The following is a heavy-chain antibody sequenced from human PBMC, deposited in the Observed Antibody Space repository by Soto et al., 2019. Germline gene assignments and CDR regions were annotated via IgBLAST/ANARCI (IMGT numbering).Heavy chain of an antibody. V-gene: IGHV3-15*01. Sequence: PGGSLRLSCAASGFTFSNAWMSWVRQAPGKGLEWVGRIKSKTDGGTTDYAAPVKGRFTISRDDSKNTLYLQMNSLKTEDTAVYYCTTEAGSYYDILTGYYNVIDYWGQGTLVTVSS. CDR3: TTEAGSYYDILTGYYNVIDY. CDR2: IKSKTDGGTT. CDR1: GFTFSNAW. J-gene: IGHJ4*02. D-gene: IGHD3-9*01.